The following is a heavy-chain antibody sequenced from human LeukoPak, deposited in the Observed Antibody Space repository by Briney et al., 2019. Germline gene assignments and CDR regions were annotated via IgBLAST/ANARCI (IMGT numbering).Heavy chain of an antibody. CDR1: GGSISSYY. D-gene: IGHD2/OR15-2a*01. Sequence: PSETLSLTCTVSGGSISSYYWSWIRQPPGKGLEWIGYIYYSGSTNYNPSLKSRVTISVDTSKNQFSLKLSSVTAADTAVYYCARKRSHVLLSGYWFDPWGQGTLVTVSS. V-gene: IGHV4-59*08. CDR3: ARKRSHVLLSGYWFDP. CDR2: IYYSGST. J-gene: IGHJ5*02.